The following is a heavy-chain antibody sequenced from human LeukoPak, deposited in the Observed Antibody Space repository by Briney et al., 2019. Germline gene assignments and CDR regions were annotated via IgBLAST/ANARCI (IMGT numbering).Heavy chain of an antibody. CDR2: IWYDGSNK. J-gene: IGHJ4*02. CDR3: ARDRLAVAFDY. CDR1: GFTFSSYG. V-gene: IGHV3-33*01. Sequence: GGSLRLSCAASGFTFSSYGMHWVRQAPGKGLEWVAVIWYDGSNKYYADSVKGRFTISGDNSKNTLYLQMNSLRAEDTAVYYCARDRLAVAFDYWGQGTLVTVSS. D-gene: IGHD6-19*01.